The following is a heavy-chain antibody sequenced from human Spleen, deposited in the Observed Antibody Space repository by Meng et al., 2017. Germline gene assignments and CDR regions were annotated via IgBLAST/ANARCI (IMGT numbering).Heavy chain of an antibody. CDR1: GFTFSTYW. D-gene: IGHD6-19*01. V-gene: IGHV3-74*01. J-gene: IGHJ4*02. CDR2: INSDGSST. Sequence: GESLKISCAASGFTFSTYWMHWVRQAPGKGLVWVSRINSDGSSTNYADSVKGRFTISRDNAKNTLYLQMNSLRAEDTAVYYCARIGDSSGWYAYWGQGTLVTVSS. CDR3: ARIGDSSGWYAY.